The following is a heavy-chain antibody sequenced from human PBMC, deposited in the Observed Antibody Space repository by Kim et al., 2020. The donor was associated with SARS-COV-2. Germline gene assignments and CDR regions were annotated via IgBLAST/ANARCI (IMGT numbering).Heavy chain of an antibody. J-gene: IGHJ4*02. D-gene: IGHD3-22*01. V-gene: IGHV3-30*07. CDR3: ATAYYDSSGYGDWDY. Sequence: EAVKGRFTISRDSSENTLYLQMISLSAEDTAVYYCATAYYDSSGYGDWDYWGQGTLVTVSS.